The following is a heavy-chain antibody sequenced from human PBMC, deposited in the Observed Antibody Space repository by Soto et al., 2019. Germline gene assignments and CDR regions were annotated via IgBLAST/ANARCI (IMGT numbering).Heavy chain of an antibody. Sequence: GSLRLSCAASGFTFSSYWMSWVRQAPGKGLEWVANIKQDGSEKYYVDSVKGRFTISRDNAKNSLYLQMNSLRAEDTAVYYCARDQIRRVGATYFDYWGQGTLVTVSS. CDR1: GFTFSSYW. CDR2: IKQDGSEK. D-gene: IGHD1-26*01. J-gene: IGHJ4*02. V-gene: IGHV3-7*01. CDR3: ARDQIRRVGATYFDY.